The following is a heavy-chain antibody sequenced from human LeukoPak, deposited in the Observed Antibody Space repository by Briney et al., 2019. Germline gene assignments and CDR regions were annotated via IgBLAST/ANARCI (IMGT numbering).Heavy chain of an antibody. V-gene: IGHV3-66*01. Sequence: GGSLRFSCAVSGFRVTNDYMNWVRQAPGKGLEWVSIIYAGGSTYYADSVKGRFTISRDSSNNTLFLQMSNLRADDSGLYYCATDIRSSPLGFWGHGTLVTVS. CDR3: ATDIRSSPLGF. CDR2: IYAGGST. J-gene: IGHJ4*01. D-gene: IGHD3-9*01. CDR1: GFRVTNDY.